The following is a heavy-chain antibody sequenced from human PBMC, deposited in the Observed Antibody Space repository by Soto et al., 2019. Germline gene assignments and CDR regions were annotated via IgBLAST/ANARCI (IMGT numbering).Heavy chain of an antibody. D-gene: IGHD3-3*01. V-gene: IGHV1-18*01. CDR1: GYTFTSYG. CDR3: AREEEPYDFWSEVHFDY. Sequence: ASVKVSCKASGYTFTSYGISWVRQAPGQGLEWMGWISAYNGNTNYAQKLQGRVTMTTDTSTSTAYMELRSLRSDDTAVYYCAREEEPYDFWSEVHFDYWGQGTLVTVSS. CDR2: ISAYNGNT. J-gene: IGHJ4*02.